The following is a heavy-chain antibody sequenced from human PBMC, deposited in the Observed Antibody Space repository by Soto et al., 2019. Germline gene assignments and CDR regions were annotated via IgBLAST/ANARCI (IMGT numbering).Heavy chain of an antibody. CDR3: ARHYNSGSYPLDY. D-gene: IGHD3-10*01. V-gene: IGHV4-59*08. J-gene: IGHJ4*02. CDR2: IYYSGST. CDR1: GGSISTYY. Sequence: PSETLSLTCTVSGGSISTYYWSWIRQPPGKGLEWIGYIYYSGSTNYNPSLKSRGTISVDTSKNQFSLKLNSVSAADTAVYYCARHYNSGSYPLDYWGQGTLVTVSS.